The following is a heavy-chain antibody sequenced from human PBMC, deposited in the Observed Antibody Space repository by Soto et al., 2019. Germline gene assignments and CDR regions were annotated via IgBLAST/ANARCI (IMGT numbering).Heavy chain of an antibody. CDR2: TYYRSNWYN. V-gene: IGHV6-1*01. Sequence: PSQTLSVTCAISWASFSSNIAAWNCIRQSPSRGLEWLGRTYYRSNWYNDYAVSVKSRITINPDTSKNQFSLQLNSVTPEDTAVYYCAREESSVTIFGVVITYLDYWGQGTLVTVSS. J-gene: IGHJ4*02. CDR1: WASFSSNIAA. CDR3: AREESSVTIFGVVITYLDY. D-gene: IGHD3-3*01.